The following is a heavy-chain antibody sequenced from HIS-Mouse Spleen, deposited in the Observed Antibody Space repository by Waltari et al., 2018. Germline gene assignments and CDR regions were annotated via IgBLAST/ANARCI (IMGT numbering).Heavy chain of an antibody. J-gene: IGHJ4*02. CDR3: AGGVGSSWYYFDY. D-gene: IGHD6-13*01. CDR2: IYSGGST. CDR1: GLTVSSND. V-gene: IGHV3-53*01. Sequence: EVQLVESGGRLIQPGGSLRLSCAASGLTVSSNDIICVRQAPGKGLEWVSVIYSGGSTYYADSVKGRFTISRDNSKNTLYLQMNSLRAEDTAVYYCAGGVGSSWYYFDYWGQGTLVTVSS.